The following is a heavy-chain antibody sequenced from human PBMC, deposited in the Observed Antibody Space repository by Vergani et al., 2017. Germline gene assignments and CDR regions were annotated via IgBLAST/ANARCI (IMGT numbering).Heavy chain of an antibody. CDR2: ISWNSGSI. CDR3: ASGLDTAMVTLWNY. D-gene: IGHD5-18*01. Sequence: EVQLVESGGGLVQPGGSLSLSCAASGFTFDDYAMHWVRPAPGKGLEWVSGISWNSGSIGYADSVKGRFTISRDNAKNSLYLQMNSLRAEDTALYYCASGLDTAMVTLWNYWGQGTLVTVSS. V-gene: IGHV3-9*01. J-gene: IGHJ4*02. CDR1: GFTFDDYA.